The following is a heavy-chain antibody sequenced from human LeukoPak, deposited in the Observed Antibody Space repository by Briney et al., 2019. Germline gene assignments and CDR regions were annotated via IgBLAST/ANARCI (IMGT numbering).Heavy chain of an antibody. CDR3: ARSGYDFWSGYEQTNWFDP. Sequence: PGGSLRLSCAASGFTFSSYAMSWVRQAPGKGLEWVSAISGSGSSTYYADSVKGRFTISRDNAKNTLYLQMNSLRAEDTAVYYCARSGYDFWSGYEQTNWFDPWGQGTLVTVSS. CDR2: ISGSGSST. CDR1: GFTFSSYA. D-gene: IGHD3-3*01. J-gene: IGHJ5*02. V-gene: IGHV3-23*01.